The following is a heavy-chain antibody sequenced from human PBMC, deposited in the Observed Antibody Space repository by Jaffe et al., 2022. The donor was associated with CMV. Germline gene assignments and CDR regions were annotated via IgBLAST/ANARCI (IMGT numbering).Heavy chain of an antibody. D-gene: IGHD4-17*01. CDR2: IWYDGSNK. V-gene: IGHV3-33*01. CDR1: GFTFSSYG. Sequence: QVQLVESGGGVVQPGRSLRLSCAASGFTFSSYGMHWVRQAPGKGLEWVAVIWYDGSNKYYADSVKGRFTISRDNSKNTLYLQMNSLRAEDTAVYYCARDDVPLPPTVTTYSGAFDIWGQGTMVTVSS. J-gene: IGHJ3*02. CDR3: ARDDVPLPPTVTTYSGAFDI.